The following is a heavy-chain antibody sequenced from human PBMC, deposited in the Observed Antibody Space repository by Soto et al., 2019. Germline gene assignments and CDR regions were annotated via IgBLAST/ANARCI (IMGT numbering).Heavy chain of an antibody. Sequence: SETRCPTYRGSGGMFSAYYWLLFRRPPGKGLEWIGEINHSGSTNYNPSLKSRVTISVDTSKNQFSLKLSSVTAADTAVYYGARGIVWFGELLKRYHWFDPWGEG. CDR1: GGMFSAYY. CDR2: INHSGST. V-gene: IGHV4-34*01. CDR3: ARGIVWFGELLKRYHWFDP. J-gene: IGHJ5*02. D-gene: IGHD3-10*01.